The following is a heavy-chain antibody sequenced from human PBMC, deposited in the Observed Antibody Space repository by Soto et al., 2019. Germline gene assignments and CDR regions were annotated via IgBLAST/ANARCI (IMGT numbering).Heavy chain of an antibody. D-gene: IGHD1-1*01. Sequence: EVQLVESGGGLVQPGGSLRLSCAASGFTVSSNYMSWVRQAPGKGLEWVAVIYSGGSTYYADPVKGRCTISRDNSTNTLSLQMDRLRAEDTAVYYCASELERLFWGQGTLVTVSS. J-gene: IGHJ4*02. CDR1: GFTVSSNY. CDR3: ASELERLF. CDR2: IYSGGST. V-gene: IGHV3-66*01.